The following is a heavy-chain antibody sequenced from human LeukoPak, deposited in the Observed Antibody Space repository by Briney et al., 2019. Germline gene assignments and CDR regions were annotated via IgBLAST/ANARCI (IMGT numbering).Heavy chain of an antibody. Sequence: GGSLRLSCAASGFTFSNYGMSWVRQAPGKGLEWVSAISGSGDSTYYADSVKGRFTISRDNSKNTLYLQMNSLRAEDTAVYYCARDYGGSSPFDYWGQGTLVTVSS. D-gene: IGHD4-23*01. CDR1: GFTFSNYG. V-gene: IGHV3-23*01. CDR3: ARDYGGSSPFDY. J-gene: IGHJ4*02. CDR2: ISGSGDST.